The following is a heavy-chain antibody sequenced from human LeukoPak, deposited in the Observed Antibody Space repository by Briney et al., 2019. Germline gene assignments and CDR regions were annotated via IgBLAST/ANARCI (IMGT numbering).Heavy chain of an antibody. Sequence: QPGGSLRLSCAASGFTFSSYAMSWVRQAPGKGLEWVSAISGSGGSTYYADSVKGRFTISRDNSKNTLYLQMNSLRAEDTAVYYCAKDYRSADLEEDYYDSSGYQDYWGQGTLVTVSS. V-gene: IGHV3-23*01. CDR2: ISGSGGST. D-gene: IGHD3-22*01. CDR1: GFTFSSYA. CDR3: AKDYRSADLEEDYYDSSGYQDY. J-gene: IGHJ4*02.